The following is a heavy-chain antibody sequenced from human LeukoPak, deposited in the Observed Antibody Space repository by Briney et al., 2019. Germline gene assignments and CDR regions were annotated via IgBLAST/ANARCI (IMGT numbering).Heavy chain of an antibody. J-gene: IGHJ6*02. Sequence: GGSLRLSCAASGFTFSDYYMSWIRQAPGKGLEWVAVMWYDGSNKYYADSVKGRFTISRDNSKNTLYLQMNSLRAEDTAVYYCARYDRDHYYYYGMDDWGQGTTVTVS. CDR1: GFTFSDYY. V-gene: IGHV3-33*08. CDR3: ARYDRDHYYYYGMDD. CDR2: MWYDGSNK. D-gene: IGHD3-22*01.